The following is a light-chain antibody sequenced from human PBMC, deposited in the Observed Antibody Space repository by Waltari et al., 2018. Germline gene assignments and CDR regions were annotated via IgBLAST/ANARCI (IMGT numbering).Light chain of an antibody. CDR2: WAS. CDR3: QQYYETPPT. V-gene: IGKV4-1*01. Sequence: DIVLTQSPDSLAVSLGERATINCKSSQSILYRSNSKNYLAWYQQRPGQPPKLLIYWASTRESGVPDRFSGGGSGTDFTLTISSLQAEDVVVYYCQQYYETPPTFGQGTKLEIK. J-gene: IGKJ2*01. CDR1: QSILYRSNSKNY.